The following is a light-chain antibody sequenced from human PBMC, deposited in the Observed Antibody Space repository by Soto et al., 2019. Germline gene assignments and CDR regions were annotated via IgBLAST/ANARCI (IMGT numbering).Light chain of an antibody. Sequence: QSALTQPASVSGSPGQSITISCTGASTDVGSHKLVSWYQQYPGNAPKLIIFEAYKRPSGVSNRFSGSKSGSTASLTISGLQAEDEADYYCCSNAVGGTYVFGTGTKVTVL. CDR2: EAY. CDR3: CSNAVGGTYV. CDR1: STDVGSHKL. J-gene: IGLJ1*01. V-gene: IGLV2-23*01.